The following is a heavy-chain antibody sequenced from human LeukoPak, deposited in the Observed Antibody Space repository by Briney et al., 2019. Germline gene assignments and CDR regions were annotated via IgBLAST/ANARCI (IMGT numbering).Heavy chain of an antibody. J-gene: IGHJ4*02. CDR1: GYTFTSYG. CDR2: ISAYNGNT. V-gene: IGHV1-18*01. D-gene: IGHD3-3*01. Sequence: ASVKVSXKASGYTFTSYGISWVRQAPGQGLEWMGWISAYNGNTNYAQKLQGRVTMTTDTSTSTAYMELRSLRSDDTAVYYCARDQGGLYDFWSGYLTPFDYWGQGTLVTVSS. CDR3: ARDQGGLYDFWSGYLTPFDY.